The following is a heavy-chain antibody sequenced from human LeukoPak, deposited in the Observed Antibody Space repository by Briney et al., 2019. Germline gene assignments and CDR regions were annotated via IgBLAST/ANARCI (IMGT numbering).Heavy chain of an antibody. D-gene: IGHD3-22*01. V-gene: IGHV4-34*01. CDR2: INHSGST. CDR3: ARGRCSYYGSSGCRFDY. CDR1: GGSFSGYY. J-gene: IGHJ4*02. Sequence: PSETLSLTCAVYGGSFSGYYWSWIRQPPGKGLEWIGEINHSGSTNYNPSLKSRVTISVDTSKNQFSLKLSSVTAADTAVYYCARGRCSYYGSSGCRFDYWGQGTLVTVSS.